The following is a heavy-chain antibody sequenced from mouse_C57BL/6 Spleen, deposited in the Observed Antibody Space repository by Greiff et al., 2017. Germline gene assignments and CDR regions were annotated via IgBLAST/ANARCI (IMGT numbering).Heavy chain of an antibody. CDR1: GFTFSDYY. V-gene: IGHV5-16*01. CDR2: INYDGSST. CDR3: ARAGYYGSSLLV. J-gene: IGHJ1*03. D-gene: IGHD1-1*01. Sequence: EVKLVESEGGLVQPGSSMKLSCTASGFTFSDYYMAWVRQVPEKGLEWVANINYDGSSTYYLDSLKSRFIISRDNAKNILYLQMSSLKSEDTATYYCARAGYYGSSLLVWGTGTTVTVSS.